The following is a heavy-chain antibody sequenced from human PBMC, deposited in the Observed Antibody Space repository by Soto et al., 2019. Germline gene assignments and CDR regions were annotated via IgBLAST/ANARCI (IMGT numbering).Heavy chain of an antibody. D-gene: IGHD2-21*01. CDR3: AKDPYGAYNFPEYFDY. Sequence: PGGSLRLSCAASGFTFGDYAVSWVRQAPGKGLDWVSSISANGGSTYYSDSVKGRFTISRDSSKNTLVLQMNSLRAEDTALYYCAKDPYGAYNFPEYFDYWGQGTLVTVSS. CDR2: ISANGGST. V-gene: IGHV3-23*01. CDR1: GFTFGDYA. J-gene: IGHJ4*02.